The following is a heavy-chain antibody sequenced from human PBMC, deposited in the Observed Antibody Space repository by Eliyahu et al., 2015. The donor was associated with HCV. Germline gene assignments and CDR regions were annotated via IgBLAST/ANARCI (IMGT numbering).Heavy chain of an antibody. CDR3: ARAHGSGRHYY. CDR2: INHSGST. J-gene: IGHJ4*02. Sequence: QVQLQQWGAGLLKPAGXLSLTFAVSGGSFSXYYWSWIRXPPGKGLEWIGEINHSGSTNYXPSLKXRVTISVDTSKNQFSLKLSSVTAADTAVYYCARAHGSGRHYYWGQGTLVTVSS. V-gene: IGHV4-34*01. CDR1: GGSFSXYY. D-gene: IGHD3-10*01.